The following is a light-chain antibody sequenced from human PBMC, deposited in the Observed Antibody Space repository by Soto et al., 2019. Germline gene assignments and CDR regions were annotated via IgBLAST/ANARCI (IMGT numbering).Light chain of an antibody. CDR2: EVT. Sequence: QSALTQPASVSGSPGQSITISCTGTSSDVGGYHYVSWYQQLPGKAPKLMIYEVTKRPSGVSNSFSGSKSDNTATLTISGLQAEDEADYYCSAYTTRSAEFGTGTKLTVL. CDR3: SAYTTRSAE. V-gene: IGLV2-14*01. J-gene: IGLJ1*01. CDR1: SSDVGGYHY.